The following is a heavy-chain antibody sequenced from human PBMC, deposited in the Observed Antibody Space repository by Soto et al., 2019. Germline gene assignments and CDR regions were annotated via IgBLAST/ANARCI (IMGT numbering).Heavy chain of an antibody. Sequence: QITLKESGPTLVKPTQTLTLTCTFSAFSLSTGGVGVGWILQPPGKALEWLALIYWDDDKRYSPSLRSRLTITKVTSKNPVVLTMTNMDPVDTATYYCIQSRCGGDCLQSYASYYYYGMDVWGQGTTVTVSS. CDR3: IQSRCGGDCLQSYASYYYYGMDV. CDR1: AFSLSTGGVG. CDR2: IYWDDDK. D-gene: IGHD2-21*02. V-gene: IGHV2-5*02. J-gene: IGHJ6*02.